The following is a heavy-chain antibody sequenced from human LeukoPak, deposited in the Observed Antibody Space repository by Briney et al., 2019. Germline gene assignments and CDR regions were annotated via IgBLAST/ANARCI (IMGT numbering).Heavy chain of an antibody. CDR3: ARDTGYCSGGSCYGFL. CDR1: GFTFSSYS. D-gene: IGHD2-15*01. J-gene: IGHJ4*02. V-gene: IGHV3-21*01. Sequence: GGSLRLSCAASGFTFSSYSINWVRQAPGKGLEWVSSISSSSSYIYYADSVKGRFTISRDNAKNSPYLQMNSLRAEDTAVYYCARDTGYCSGGSCYGFLWGQGTLVTVSS. CDR2: ISSSSSYI.